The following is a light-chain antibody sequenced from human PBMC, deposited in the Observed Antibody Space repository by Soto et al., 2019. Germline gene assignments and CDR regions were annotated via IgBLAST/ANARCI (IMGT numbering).Light chain of an antibody. CDR1: QGINSA. CDR3: QQFSSSLLFT. Sequence: AIQLTQSPSSLSASVGDRVTITCRASQGINSALAWYQQKLGKAPKLLIYDASSLQSGVPSRFSGSESGTDFTLTISSLLPEDLATYNCQQFSSSLLFTFCHGTKVDI. CDR2: DAS. V-gene: IGKV1-13*02. J-gene: IGKJ3*01.